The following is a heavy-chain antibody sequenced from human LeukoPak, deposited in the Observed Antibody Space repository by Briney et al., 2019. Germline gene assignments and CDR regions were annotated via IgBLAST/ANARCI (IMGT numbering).Heavy chain of an antibody. Sequence: GESLKISCKGSGYSFTSYWIGWVRQMPGKGLEWMGIIYPGDSHTRYSPSLQGQVTISADKSISNAYLQWSSLKASDTAMYHCASLGEYSSSSVGSWGQGTLVTVSS. CDR1: GYSFTSYW. J-gene: IGHJ4*02. V-gene: IGHV5-51*01. CDR2: IYPGDSHT. D-gene: IGHD6-6*01. CDR3: ASLGEYSSSSVGS.